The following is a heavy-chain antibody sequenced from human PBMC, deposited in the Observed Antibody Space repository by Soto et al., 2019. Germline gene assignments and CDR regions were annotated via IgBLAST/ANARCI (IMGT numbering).Heavy chain of an antibody. CDR1: GYTFTGYY. CDR3: ARSRPGYYDFWSGYYGSHYYYGMDV. J-gene: IGHJ6*02. Sequence: ASVKVSCKASGYTFTGYYMHWVRQAPGQGLEWMGWINPNSGGTNYAQKFQGWVTMTRDTSISTAYMELSRLRSDDTAVYYCARSRPGYYDFWSGYYGSHYYYGMDVWGQGTTVTVSS. CDR2: INPNSGGT. D-gene: IGHD3-3*01. V-gene: IGHV1-2*04.